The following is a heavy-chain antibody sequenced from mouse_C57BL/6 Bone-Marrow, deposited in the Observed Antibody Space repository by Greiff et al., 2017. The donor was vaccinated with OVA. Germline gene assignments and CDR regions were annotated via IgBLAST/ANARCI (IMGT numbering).Heavy chain of an antibody. J-gene: IGHJ2*01. CDR1: GYTFTSYW. CDR2: IDPNSGGT. CDR3: ARGYYYGSDYDYFDY. D-gene: IGHD1-1*01. Sequence: QVQLQQPGAELVKPGASVKLSCKASGYTFTSYWMHWVKQRPGRGLEWIGRIDPNSGGTKYNEKFKGKATLTVDKPSSTAYMKLSSLTSEDSAVYYCARGYYYGSDYDYFDYWGQGTTLTVSS. V-gene: IGHV1-72*01.